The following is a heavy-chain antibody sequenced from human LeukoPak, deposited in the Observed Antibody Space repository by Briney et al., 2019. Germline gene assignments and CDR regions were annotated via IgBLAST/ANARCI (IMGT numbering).Heavy chain of an antibody. Sequence: GGSLRLSCAAPGFTFSSYWMHWVRQAPGKGLVWVSRINTDGSSTRQADSVKGRFTISRDSAKNTLYLQMNSLRAEDTAVYYCARGSRFEDYWGQGTLVTVSS. D-gene: IGHD3-10*01. CDR1: GFTFSSYW. J-gene: IGHJ4*02. CDR3: ARGSRFEDY. V-gene: IGHV3-74*01. CDR2: INTDGSST.